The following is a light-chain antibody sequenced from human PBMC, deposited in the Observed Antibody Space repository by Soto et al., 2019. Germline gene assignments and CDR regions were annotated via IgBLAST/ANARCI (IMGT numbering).Light chain of an antibody. CDR1: QSISSW. Sequence: DIQMTQSPSTLSASVGDRVTITGRASQSISSWLAWYQQKPGKDRKLLIYKAYSLESGVTSRFSGSGSGTEFTLTISSLQPDDFATYYCQQYNSYSWTFGQGTKVDIK. J-gene: IGKJ1*01. CDR3: QQYNSYSWT. V-gene: IGKV1-5*03. CDR2: KAY.